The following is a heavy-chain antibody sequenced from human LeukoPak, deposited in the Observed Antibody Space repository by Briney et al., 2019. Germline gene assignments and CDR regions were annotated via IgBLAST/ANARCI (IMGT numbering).Heavy chain of an antibody. CDR3: ARDGPGAVAGSISSYMDV. CDR2: IYYSGST. CDR1: GGSISSYY. V-gene: IGHV4-59*01. D-gene: IGHD6-19*01. J-gene: IGHJ6*03. Sequence: PSETLSLTCTVSGGSISSYYWSWIRQPPGKGLEWIGYIYYSGSTNYNPSLKSRVTISVDTSKNQFSLKLSSVTAADTAVYYCARDGPGAVAGSISSYMDVWGKGTTVTVSS.